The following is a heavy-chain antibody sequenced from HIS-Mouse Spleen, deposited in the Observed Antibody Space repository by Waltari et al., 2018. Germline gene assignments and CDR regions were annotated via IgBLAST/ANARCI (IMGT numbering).Heavy chain of an antibody. CDR3: AREGPRIAADY. V-gene: IGHV1-2*02. D-gene: IGHD6-13*01. CDR1: GYTFTGYY. Sequence: QVQLVQSGAEVKKPGASVKVSCKASGYTFTGYYMHWGRQAPGQGLEWRGWINPKGGGTNTAQKFQGRVTMTRDTSLSTAYMDLSRLRSDDTAVYYCAREGPRIAADYWGQGTLVTVSS. CDR2: INPKGGGT. J-gene: IGHJ4*02.